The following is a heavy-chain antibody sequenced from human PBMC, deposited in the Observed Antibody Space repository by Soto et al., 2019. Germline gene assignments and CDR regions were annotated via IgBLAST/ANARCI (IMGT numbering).Heavy chain of an antibody. J-gene: IGHJ6*02. Sequence: PSETLSLTCIVSGGSISNYYWSWIRQPPGKGLEWIGYIYYSGSTNYNPSLQSRVTISVDTSKNQFSLKLSSVTAADTAVYYCARVARIAARPHYYYYGMDVWGQGTTVTVSS. V-gene: IGHV4-59*12. CDR1: GGSISNYY. D-gene: IGHD6-6*01. CDR2: IYYSGST. CDR3: ARVARIAARPHYYYYGMDV.